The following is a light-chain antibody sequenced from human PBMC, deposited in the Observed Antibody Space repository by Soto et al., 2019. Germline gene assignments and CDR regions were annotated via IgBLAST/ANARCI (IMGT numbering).Light chain of an antibody. CDR3: QQSYNTPWT. CDR2: AAS. V-gene: IGKV1-39*01. CDR1: QSISSY. J-gene: IGKJ1*01. Sequence: DIQMTQSPSSLSASVGDRVTITWRASQSISSYLTWYQQKPGQAPEFLIYAASSLQSGVPSRFSGSGSGTDFTLTISSLKPEDFATYYCQQSYNTPWTFGQGTQVDIK.